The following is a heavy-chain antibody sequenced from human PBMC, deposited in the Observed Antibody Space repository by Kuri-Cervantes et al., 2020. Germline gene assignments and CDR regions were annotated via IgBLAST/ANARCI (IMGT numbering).Heavy chain of an antibody. J-gene: IGHJ4*02. CDR1: GGSISSYY. Sequence: ESLKISCTVSGGSISSYYWSWIRQPPGKGLEWIGYIYYSGSTNYNPSLKSRVTISVDTSKNQFSLKLSSVTAADTAVYYCARREIAAAGAFDYWGQGTLVTVSS. D-gene: IGHD6-13*01. CDR2: IYYSGST. CDR3: ARREIAAAGAFDY. V-gene: IGHV4-59*08.